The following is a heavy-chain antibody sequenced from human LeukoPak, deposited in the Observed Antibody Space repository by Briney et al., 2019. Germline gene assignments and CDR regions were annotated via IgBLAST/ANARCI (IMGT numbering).Heavy chain of an antibody. CDR2: IYYSGST. J-gene: IGHJ4*02. D-gene: IGHD6-13*01. Sequence: SETLSLTCTVSGGSISSYDWSWIRQPPGKGLEWIGYIYYSGSTNYNPSLKSRVTMSVDTSKNQFSLKLSSVTAANTAVYYCARDRGSSLDYWGQGTLVTVSS. CDR3: ARDRGSSLDY. V-gene: IGHV4-59*01. CDR1: GGSISSYD.